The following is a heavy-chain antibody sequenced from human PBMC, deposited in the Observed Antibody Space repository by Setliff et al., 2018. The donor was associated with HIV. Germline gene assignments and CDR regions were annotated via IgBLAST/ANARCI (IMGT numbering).Heavy chain of an antibody. Sequence: ASVKVSCKASGFTFNHYALSWVRQAPGQRPEWMGGTNPQSDIANYAQRFQGRVTITADHSTTTTYMELTSLRADDTAVYYCARVGDGYNSFDYWGQGTLVTVSS. CDR3: ARVGDGYNSFDY. CDR1: GFTFNHYA. CDR2: TNPQSDIA. J-gene: IGHJ4*02. V-gene: IGHV1-69*10. D-gene: IGHD5-12*01.